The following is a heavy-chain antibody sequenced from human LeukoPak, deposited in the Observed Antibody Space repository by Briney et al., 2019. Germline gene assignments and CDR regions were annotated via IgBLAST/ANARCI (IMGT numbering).Heavy chain of an antibody. Sequence: PSETLSLTCAVYGGSFSGYYWSWIRQPPGKGLEWIGEINHSGSTNYNPSLKSRVTISVDTSKNQFSLKLSSVTAADTAVYYCARSGYCSSTSCYDYYYYGMDVWGQGTTVTVSS. CDR3: ARSGYCSSTSCYDYYYYGMDV. CDR1: GGSFSGYY. J-gene: IGHJ6*02. CDR2: INHSGST. V-gene: IGHV4-34*01. D-gene: IGHD2-2*01.